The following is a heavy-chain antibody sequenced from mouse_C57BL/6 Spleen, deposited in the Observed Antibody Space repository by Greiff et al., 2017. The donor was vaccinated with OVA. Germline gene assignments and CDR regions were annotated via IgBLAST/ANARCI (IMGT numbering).Heavy chain of an antibody. CDR3: ARGKIYSNHDDWFAY. CDR2: IDPSDSYT. D-gene: IGHD2-5*01. J-gene: IGHJ3*01. Sequence: VQLQQPGAELVKPGASVKLSCKASGYTFTSYWMQWVKQRPGQGLEWIGEIDPSDSYTNYNQKFKGKATLTVYTSSSTAYMQLSSLTSEDSAVYYCARGKIYSNHDDWFAYWGQGTLVTVSA. V-gene: IGHV1-50*01. CDR1: GYTFTSYW.